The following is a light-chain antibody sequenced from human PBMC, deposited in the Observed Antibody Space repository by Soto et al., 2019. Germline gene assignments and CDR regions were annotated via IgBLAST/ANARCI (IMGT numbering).Light chain of an antibody. V-gene: IGLV2-14*01. Sequence: QSALTQPASVSGSPGQSFTISCTGTSSDVGGYNFVSWYQQRPGNVPRLMIYDVSSRPSGVSNRFSGSKSGNTASLTISGLQAEDEADYYCCSYTGSTIYVFGPGTKVTVL. CDR3: CSYTGSTIYV. J-gene: IGLJ1*01. CDR1: SSDVGGYNF. CDR2: DVS.